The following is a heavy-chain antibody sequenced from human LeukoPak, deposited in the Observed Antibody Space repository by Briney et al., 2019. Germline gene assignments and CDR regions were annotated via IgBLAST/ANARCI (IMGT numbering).Heavy chain of an antibody. Sequence: SETLSLTCSVYGGSFSSYYWSWIRQPPGKGLEWIGEINHSGSTNYNPSLKSRVTISVDTSKNQFSLKLSSVTAADTAVYYCARGYYDSSGYPILYYFDYWGQGTLVTVSS. CDR1: GGSFSSYY. CDR3: ARGYYDSSGYPILYYFDY. CDR2: INHSGST. J-gene: IGHJ4*02. V-gene: IGHV4-34*01. D-gene: IGHD3-22*01.